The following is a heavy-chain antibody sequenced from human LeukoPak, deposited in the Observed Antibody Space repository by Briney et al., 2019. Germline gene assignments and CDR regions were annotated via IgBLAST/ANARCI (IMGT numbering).Heavy chain of an antibody. CDR3: ARRGSSWYYYYMDV. V-gene: IGHV4-39*01. CDR1: GGSISSSSYY. D-gene: IGHD6-13*01. CDR2: IYYSGST. Sequence: TSETLSLTCTVSGGSISSSSYYWGWIRQPPGKGLEWIGSIYYSGSTYYNPSLKSRVTISVDTSKNQFSLKLSSVTAADTAVYYCARRGSSWYYYYMDVWGKGTTGTVSS. J-gene: IGHJ6*03.